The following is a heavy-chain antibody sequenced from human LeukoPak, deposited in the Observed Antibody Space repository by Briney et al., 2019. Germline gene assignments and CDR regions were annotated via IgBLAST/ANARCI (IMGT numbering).Heavy chain of an antibody. D-gene: IGHD2-2*01. Sequence: PGGSLRLSCAASGFTFSSYWMHWVRQAPGKGLVWVSRINSDGSSTSYADSVKGRFTISRDNAKNTLYLQMNSLRAEDTDVYYCAREDCSSTSCXRGNDYWGQGTLVXXSS. CDR1: GFTFSSYW. V-gene: IGHV3-74*01. CDR2: INSDGSST. J-gene: IGHJ4*02. CDR3: AREDCSSTSCXRGNDY.